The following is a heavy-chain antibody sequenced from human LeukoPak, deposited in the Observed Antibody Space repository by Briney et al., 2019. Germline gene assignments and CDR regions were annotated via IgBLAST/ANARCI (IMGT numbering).Heavy chain of an antibody. CDR2: INHSGST. D-gene: IGHD1-1*01. CDR3: ARGTTPRWFDY. CDR1: GGSFSGYY. V-gene: IGHV4-34*01. Sequence: SETLSLTCAVYGGSFSGYYWSWIRQPPGEGLEWIGEINHSGSTNYNPSLKSRVTISVDTSKNQFSLKLSSVTAADTAVYYCARGTTPRWFDYWGQGTLVTVSS. J-gene: IGHJ4*02.